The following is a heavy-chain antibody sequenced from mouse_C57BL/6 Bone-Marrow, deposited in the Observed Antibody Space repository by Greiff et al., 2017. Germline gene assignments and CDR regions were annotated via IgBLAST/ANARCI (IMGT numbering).Heavy chain of an antibody. V-gene: IGHV14-4*01. CDR3: TTLDGSFFDY. Sequence: VQLQQSGAELVRPGASVKLSCTASGFNIKDDYMHWVKQRPEQGLEWIGWIDPENGDTEYASKFQGKATITAATSSNTAYLQLSSLTSEDTDVYYCTTLDGSFFDYWGQGTTLTVSS. CDR1: GFNIKDDY. CDR2: IDPENGDT. J-gene: IGHJ2*01. D-gene: IGHD1-1*01.